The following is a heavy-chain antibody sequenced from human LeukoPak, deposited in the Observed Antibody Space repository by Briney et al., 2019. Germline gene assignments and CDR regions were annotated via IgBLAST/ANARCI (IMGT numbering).Heavy chain of an antibody. Sequence: GGSLRLSCSASGFTFTTYGMNWVRQAPGKGLEWVSGIGGSGTRTYYADSVKGRFTISRDNSKNTLYLQMNSLRAEDTAVYYCAKDRGGLITMAPASWGQGTLVTVSS. V-gene: IGHV3-23*01. CDR3: AKDRGGLITMAPAS. CDR2: IGGSGTRT. J-gene: IGHJ4*02. CDR1: GFTFTTYG. D-gene: IGHD3-10*01.